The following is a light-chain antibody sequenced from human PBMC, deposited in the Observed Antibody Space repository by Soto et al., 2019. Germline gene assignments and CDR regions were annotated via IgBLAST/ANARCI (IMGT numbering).Light chain of an antibody. CDR2: GAY. CDR1: QSVINSY. J-gene: IGKJ1*01. V-gene: IGKV3-20*01. Sequence: EVVLTQSPFALSLSSGERATLSCRASQSVINSYLAWYQQKPGQAPRLLLYGAYNRATGIPDRFSGSGSGTDFTLTISRLEPEDFAVYCCQQYGTAPWTFGQGTKVDIK. CDR3: QQYGTAPWT.